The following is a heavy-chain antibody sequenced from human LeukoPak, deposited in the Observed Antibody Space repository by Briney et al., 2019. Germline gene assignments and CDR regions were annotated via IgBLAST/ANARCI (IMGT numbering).Heavy chain of an antibody. CDR2: ISYDGSNK. CDR3: AKGSDTFRWFGAFNVKLTRPIRHYYFDS. J-gene: IGHJ4*02. CDR1: GFTFSRYG. D-gene: IGHD3-10*01. V-gene: IGHV3-30*18. Sequence: GGSLRLSCAASGFTFSRYGMHWGRQAPGKGLEWVAVISYDGSNKYYEDSVKGRFTISRDNSKNPFYLQMNSLRAEHKALYYCAKGSDTFRWFGAFNVKLTRPIRHYYFDSRGKGTLVTVSS.